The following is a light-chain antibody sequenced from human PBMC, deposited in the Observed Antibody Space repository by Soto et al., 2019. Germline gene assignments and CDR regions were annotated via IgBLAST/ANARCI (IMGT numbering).Light chain of an antibody. CDR2: DVS. V-gene: IGLV2-14*01. CDR3: SSYTTSNTRQIV. CDR1: SSDVGGYNY. Sequence: QSVLTQPASVSGSPGQSNTISCTGTSSDVGGYNYVSWYQQHPGKAPKLMIYDVSNRPSGVSNRFSGSKSGNTASLTISALQPEDEADYYCSSYTTSNTRQIVFGTGTKVTVL. J-gene: IGLJ1*01.